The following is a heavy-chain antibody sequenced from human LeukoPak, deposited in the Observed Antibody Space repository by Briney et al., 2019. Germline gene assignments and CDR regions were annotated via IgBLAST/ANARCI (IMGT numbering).Heavy chain of an antibody. CDR1: GFTFSSYS. CDR2: IGSRTTYI. V-gene: IGHV3-21*01. J-gene: IGHJ6*03. Sequence: GGSPRLSCAASGFTFSSYSMNWVRQAPGKGLEWVSSIGSRTTYIYCADSVKGRFTISRDNAKNSLYLQMNSLRDEDTAVYYCARDQQYYYYYMDVWGKGTTVTVSS. CDR3: ARDQQYYYYYMDV.